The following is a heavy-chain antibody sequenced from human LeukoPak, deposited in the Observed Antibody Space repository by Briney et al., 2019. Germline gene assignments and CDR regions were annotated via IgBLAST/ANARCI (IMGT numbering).Heavy chain of an antibody. CDR2: INHRGNT. V-gene: IGHV4-34*01. CDR3: ARVPESVGINYFDS. CDR1: GGSFSGNF. D-gene: IGHD1-1*01. Sequence: SETLSLTCAVYGGSFSGNFWSWVRQPPGKGLEWIGEINHRGNTNYNPSLKSRVTISVDTSENQFSLKLSSVTAADTAVYYCARVPESVGINYFDSWGQGTQVTVSS. J-gene: IGHJ4*02.